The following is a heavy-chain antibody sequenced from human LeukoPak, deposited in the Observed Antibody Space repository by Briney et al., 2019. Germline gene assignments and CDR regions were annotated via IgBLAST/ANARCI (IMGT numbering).Heavy chain of an antibody. CDR1: GGSNSSYY. Sequence: SETLSLTCTVSGGSNSSYYWSWIQQPPGKELEWIGHIYYSGSTNYNPSLKSRVTISVDTSKNQFSLKLSSVTAADTAVYYCARVSYGSGSYYVDYWGQGTLVTVSS. CDR2: IYYSGST. V-gene: IGHV4-59*01. J-gene: IGHJ4*02. D-gene: IGHD3-10*01. CDR3: ARVSYGSGSYYVDY.